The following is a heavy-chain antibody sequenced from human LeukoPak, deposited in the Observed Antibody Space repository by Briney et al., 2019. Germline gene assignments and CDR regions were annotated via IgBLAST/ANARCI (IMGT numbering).Heavy chain of an antibody. CDR3: AKVSESNYDFLTGYYTPYYFDY. Sequence: GGSLRLSCAASGFTFSSSAMSWVRQAPGKGLEWVSGISDSGGSTYYADSVKGRFTISRDNSKNMLYLQMNSLRAEDTAVYYCAKVSESNYDFLTGYYTPYYFDYWGQGTLVTVSS. CDR2: ISDSGGST. V-gene: IGHV3-23*01. J-gene: IGHJ4*02. CDR1: GFTFSSSA. D-gene: IGHD3-9*01.